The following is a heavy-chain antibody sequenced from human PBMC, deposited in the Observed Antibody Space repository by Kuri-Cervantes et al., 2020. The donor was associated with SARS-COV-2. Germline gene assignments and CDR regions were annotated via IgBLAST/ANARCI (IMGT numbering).Heavy chain of an antibody. CDR2: MNPNSGNT. V-gene: IGHV1-8*03. J-gene: IGHJ4*02. CDR3: ARGYRSSGEFDY. D-gene: IGHD2-2*01. Sequence: ASVKVSCKASGYTFTSYDINWVRQATGQGPEWMGWMNPNSGNTGYAQKFQGRVTITRNTSISTAYMELSSLRSEDTAVYYCARGYRSSGEFDYWGQGTLVTVSS. CDR1: GYTFTSYD.